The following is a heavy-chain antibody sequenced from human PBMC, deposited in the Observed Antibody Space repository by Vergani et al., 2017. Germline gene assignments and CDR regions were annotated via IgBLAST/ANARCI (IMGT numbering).Heavy chain of an antibody. D-gene: IGHD6-13*01. CDR3: ARVDFEGIAAAGPIDY. CDR2: IYYSGST. Sequence: QVQLQASGPGLVKPSETLSLTCTVSGGSISSYYWSWIRQPPGKGLEWIGDIYYSGSTNYNPSLKSRVTISVDTSKNQFSLKLSSVTAADTGVYYCARVDFEGIAAAGPIDYWGQGTLVVVSS. J-gene: IGHJ4*02. CDR1: GGSISSYY. V-gene: IGHV4-59*01.